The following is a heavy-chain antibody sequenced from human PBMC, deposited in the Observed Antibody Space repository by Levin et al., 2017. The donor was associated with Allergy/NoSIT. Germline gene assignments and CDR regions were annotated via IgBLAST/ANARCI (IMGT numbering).Heavy chain of an antibody. D-gene: IGHD3-16*02. CDR1: GFTFSSYS. CDR3: ATKNSGGVIVHYYYYGMDV. V-gene: IGHV3-21*01. J-gene: IGHJ6*02. CDR2: ISSSSSYI. Sequence: GESLKISCAASGFTFSSYSMNWVRQAPGKGLEWVSSISSSSSYIYYADSVKGRFTISRDNAKNSLYLQMNSLRAEDTAVYYCATKNSGGVIVHYYYYGMDVWGQGTTVTVSS.